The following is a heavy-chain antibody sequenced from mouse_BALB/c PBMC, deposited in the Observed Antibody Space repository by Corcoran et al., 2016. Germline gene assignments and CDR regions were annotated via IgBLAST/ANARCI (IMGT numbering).Heavy chain of an antibody. V-gene: IGHV9-3-1*01. CDR2: INTYTGEP. J-gene: IGHJ1*01. Sequence: QIQLVQSGPELKKPGETVKISCKASGYTFTNYGMNWVKQAPGKGLKWMGWINTYTGEPTYADDFKGRFAFSLETSASTAYLQINNLKNEDTATYFCARFYYGSSYWYFDVWGAGTTLTVSS. D-gene: IGHD1-1*01. CDR3: ARFYYGSSYWYFDV. CDR1: GYTFTNYG.